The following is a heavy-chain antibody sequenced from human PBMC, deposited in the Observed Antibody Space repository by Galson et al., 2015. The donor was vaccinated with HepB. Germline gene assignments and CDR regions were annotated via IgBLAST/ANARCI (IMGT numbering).Heavy chain of an antibody. J-gene: IGHJ4*02. Sequence: SVKVSCKASGYSFTTFGISWVRQAPGQGLEWMGWISSYDGNTKYAQKFQGRVTMTTDISTTTTYMELGSLGSDDTAVYYCGREYCDGGSCYGVDFWGQGTLVTVSS. CDR3: GREYCDGGSCYGVDF. D-gene: IGHD2-15*01. CDR1: GYSFTTFG. CDR2: ISSYDGNT. V-gene: IGHV1-18*01.